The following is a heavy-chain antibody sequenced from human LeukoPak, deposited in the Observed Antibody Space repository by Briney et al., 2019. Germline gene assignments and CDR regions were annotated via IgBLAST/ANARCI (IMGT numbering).Heavy chain of an antibody. CDR3: ARPNPYCSSTSCSFDY. V-gene: IGHV4-59*05. Sequence: SETLSLTCTVSGGSISTYYWSWIRQPPGKGLEWIGSIYYGGSTYYNPSLKSRVTISVDTSKNQFSLKLSSVTAADTAVYYCARPNPYCSSTSCSFDYWGQGTLVTVSS. J-gene: IGHJ4*02. CDR2: IYYGGST. D-gene: IGHD2-2*01. CDR1: GGSISTYY.